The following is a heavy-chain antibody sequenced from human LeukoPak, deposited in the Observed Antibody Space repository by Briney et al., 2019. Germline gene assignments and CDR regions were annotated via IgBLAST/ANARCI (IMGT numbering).Heavy chain of an antibody. CDR2: IIPIFGTA. Sequence: ASVKVSCKASGGTFSSYAISWVRQAPGQGLEWMGGIIPIFGTANYAQKFQGRVTITADESTSTAYMELSSLRSEDTAVYYCARSGDYYGSGSYYTDLRWFDPWGQGTLVTVSS. J-gene: IGHJ5*02. CDR3: ARSGDYYGSGSYYTDLRWFDP. CDR1: GGTFSSYA. V-gene: IGHV1-69*13. D-gene: IGHD3-10*01.